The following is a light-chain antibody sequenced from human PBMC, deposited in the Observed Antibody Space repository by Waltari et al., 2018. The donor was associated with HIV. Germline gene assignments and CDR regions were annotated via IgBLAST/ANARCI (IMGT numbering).Light chain of an antibody. V-gene: IGLV1-51*01. CDR2: DNN. Sequence: QSVLTQPPSVSAAPGQKVTISCSGSSSNIGDNYVSWYQQLPGTAPKLLIYDNNKRPSGIPDRFSASKSGTSATLGITGLQTGDEAEYYCGTWDSSLSAGLFGGGTKLTVL. CDR3: GTWDSSLSAGL. CDR1: SSNIGDNY. J-gene: IGLJ2*01.